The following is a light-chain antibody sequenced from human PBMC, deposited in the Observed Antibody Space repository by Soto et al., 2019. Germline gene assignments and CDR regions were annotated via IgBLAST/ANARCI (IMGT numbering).Light chain of an antibody. Sequence: NFMLTQPHSVSESPGKTVTISCTRSSGRVASNYVQWYQQRPGSAPTTVNFEDDQRPSGVPDRFSGSIDSSSNSAFLTISGLKTEDEADYYCQSYDSPKEVFGGGTKLTVL. CDR1: SGRVASNY. V-gene: IGLV6-57*04. CDR3: QSYDSPKEV. CDR2: EDD. J-gene: IGLJ3*02.